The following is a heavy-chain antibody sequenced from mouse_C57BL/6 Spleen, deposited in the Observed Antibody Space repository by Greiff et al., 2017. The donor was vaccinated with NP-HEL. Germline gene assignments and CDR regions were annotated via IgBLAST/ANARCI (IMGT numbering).Heavy chain of an antibody. CDR3: ARWDYGIYFDY. CDR1: GYTFTSYW. D-gene: IGHD1-1*01. CDR2: IDPSDSET. Sequence: QVQLQQPGAELVRPGSSVKLSCKASGYTFTSYWMHWVKQRPIQGLEWIGNIDPSDSETHYNQKFKDKATLTVDKSSSTAYMQLSSLTSEDSAVYYCARWDYGIYFDYWGQGTTLTVSS. J-gene: IGHJ2*01. V-gene: IGHV1-52*01.